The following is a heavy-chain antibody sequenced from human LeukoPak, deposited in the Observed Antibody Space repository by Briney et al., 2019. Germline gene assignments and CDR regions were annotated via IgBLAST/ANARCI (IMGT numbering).Heavy chain of an antibody. CDR1: GGSISSSSYY. CDR2: IYYSGST. D-gene: IGHD3-10*01. CDR3: ARLPLYYYGSGSYYNVDY. Sequence: SETLSLTCTVSGGSISSSSYYWGWIRQPPGKGLEWIGSIYYSGSTYYNPSLKSRVTVSVDTSKNQFSLKLSSVTAADTAVYYCARLPLYYYGSGSYYNVDYWGQGTLVTVSS. J-gene: IGHJ4*02. V-gene: IGHV4-39*01.